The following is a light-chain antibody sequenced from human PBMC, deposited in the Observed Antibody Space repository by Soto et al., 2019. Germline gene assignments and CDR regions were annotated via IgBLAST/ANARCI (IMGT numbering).Light chain of an antibody. J-gene: IGLJ2*01. CDR1: SRDVGAYNY. CDR2: DVD. V-gene: IGLV2-8*01. CDR3: SSYVGSNFHVL. Sequence: QSALTQPPSASGSPGQSVTISCTGTSRDVGAYNYVSWYQQHPGKAPKLLVYDVDKRPSGVPDRFSGSKSGNTASLTVSGLQAEDEADYYCSSYVGSNFHVLFGGGTKLTVL.